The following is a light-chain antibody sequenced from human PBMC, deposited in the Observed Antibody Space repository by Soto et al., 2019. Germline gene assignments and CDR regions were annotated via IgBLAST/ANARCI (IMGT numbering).Light chain of an antibody. V-gene: IGLV2-14*01. Sequence: QSVLTQPASVSGSPGQSITISCTGTSSDVGGYNYVSWYQQHPGKAPKLMIYDVSNRPSGVSNRFSGSKSGNTASLTISGLQAEDEADYYCSSYTSSTTPLVFGGGNKLTGL. CDR2: DVS. CDR1: SSDVGGYNY. J-gene: IGLJ3*02. CDR3: SSYTSSTTPLV.